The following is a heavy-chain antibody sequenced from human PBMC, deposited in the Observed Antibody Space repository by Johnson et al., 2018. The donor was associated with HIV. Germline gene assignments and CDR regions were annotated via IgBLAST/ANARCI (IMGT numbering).Heavy chain of an antibody. Sequence: VQLVESGGGVVQPGRSLRLSCAPSGFTIDDDAIHWVRQAPGKGLEWVSGISWNSDTIGHADSVKGRFAISRDNAKNSLYLQMNSLRAEDTALYYCAKGGPLFVDAFDIWGLGTMVTVSS. D-gene: IGHD3-3*01. CDR2: ISWNSDTI. J-gene: IGHJ3*02. CDR3: AKGGPLFVDAFDI. CDR1: GFTIDDDA. V-gene: IGHV3-9*01.